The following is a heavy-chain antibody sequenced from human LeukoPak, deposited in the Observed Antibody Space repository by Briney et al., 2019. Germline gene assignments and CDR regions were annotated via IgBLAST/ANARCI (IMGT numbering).Heavy chain of an antibody. CDR2: INPSGGST. J-gene: IGHJ4*02. CDR3: ARAIRITLVRGVIKEFGY. CDR1: GYTFTSYY. D-gene: IGHD3-10*01. Sequence: EASVKVSCKASGYTFTSYYMHWVRQAPGQGLEWMGIINPSGGSTSYAQKFQGRVTMTRDTSTSTVYMELSSLRSEDTAVYYCARAIRITLVRGVIKEFGYWGQGTLVTVSS. V-gene: IGHV1-46*01.